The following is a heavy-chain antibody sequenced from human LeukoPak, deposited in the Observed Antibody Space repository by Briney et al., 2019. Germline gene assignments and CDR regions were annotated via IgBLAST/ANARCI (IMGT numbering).Heavy chain of an antibody. D-gene: IGHD2-8*01. CDR2: ISGFNT. J-gene: IGHJ4*02. V-gene: IGHV3-23*01. Sequence: GGSLRLSCTTSGFAFSNYAMNWVRQAPGKGPEWVSGISGFNTYYADSVKGRFTIFRDNSKNVLYLQMDRPRAEDTAVYSCAKDVCTSPRCPLYFDSWGQGTLVTVSS. CDR1: GFAFSNYA. CDR3: AKDVCTSPRCPLYFDS.